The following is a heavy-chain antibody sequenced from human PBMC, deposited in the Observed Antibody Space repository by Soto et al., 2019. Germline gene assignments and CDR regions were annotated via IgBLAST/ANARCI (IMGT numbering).Heavy chain of an antibody. CDR2: IYDSGST. V-gene: IGHV4-4*02. CDR3: ARLKTYDILDKSDY. CDR1: GGSIGSSNW. Sequence: QVQLQESGPGLVKPSGTLSLTCAVSGGSIGSSNWWSWVRQSPGKGLEWIGEIYDSGSTNYNPALKSRVTISLDKSKNQFSLKRSSVNAADTAVYYCARLKTYDILDKSDYWGQGSRVTVSS. D-gene: IGHD3-9*01. J-gene: IGHJ4*02.